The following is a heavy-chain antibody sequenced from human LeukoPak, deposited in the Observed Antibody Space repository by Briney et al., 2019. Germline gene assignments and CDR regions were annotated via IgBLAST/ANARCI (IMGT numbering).Heavy chain of an antibody. CDR2: MNPNSGNT. CDR1: GGTFTSYD. V-gene: IGHV1-8*01. CDR3: ARALVVVVAANYMDV. Sequence: ASVKVSCKASGGTFTSYDINWVRQATGQGLEWMGWMNPNSGNTGYAQKFRGRVTMTRNTSISTAYMELSSLRSEDTAVYYCARALVVVVAANYMDVWGKGTTVTVSS. J-gene: IGHJ6*03. D-gene: IGHD2-15*01.